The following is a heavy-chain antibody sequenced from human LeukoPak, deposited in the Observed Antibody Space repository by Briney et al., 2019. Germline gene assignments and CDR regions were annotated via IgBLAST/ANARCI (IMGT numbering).Heavy chain of an antibody. CDR1: GYSFISYG. CDR3: ARHSEYSSSRGVY. D-gene: IGHD6-6*01. J-gene: IGHJ4*02. V-gene: IGHV5-51*01. CDR2: IYPGDSDT. Sequence: PAESLQISCKGSGYSFISYGSGWVRQMPGKGLEWMGIIYPGDSDTRYSPSFQGQVTISADKSISTAYLQWSSLKASDTAMYYCARHSEYSSSRGVYWGRGTVVTVSS.